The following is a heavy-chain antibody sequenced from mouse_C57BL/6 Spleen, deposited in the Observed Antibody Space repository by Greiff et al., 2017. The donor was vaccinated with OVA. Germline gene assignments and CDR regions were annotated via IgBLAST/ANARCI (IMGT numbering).Heavy chain of an antibody. J-gene: IGHJ4*01. Sequence: EVKLLESGPSLVRPSQTLSLTCTVTGFSINSDCYWIWIRQFPGNKLEYIGYTFYSGITYYNPSLESRTYITRDTSKNQFSLKLSSVTTEDTATYYCARGYYYGSSPYAMDYWGQGTSVTVSS. CDR3: ARGYYYGSSPYAMDY. D-gene: IGHD1-1*01. CDR2: TFYSGIT. V-gene: IGHV3-3*01. CDR1: GFSINSDCY.